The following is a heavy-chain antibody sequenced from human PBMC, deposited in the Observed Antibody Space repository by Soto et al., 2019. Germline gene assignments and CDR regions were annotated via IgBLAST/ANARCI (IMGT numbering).Heavy chain of an antibody. V-gene: IGHV3-23*01. CDR3: AQLALWFGEFGRGY. D-gene: IGHD3-10*01. CDR1: GINFRSFA. CDR2: ISNNADAT. Sequence: EVHLSESGGGVTQPGGSLRLSCAAPGINFRSFAMSWVRQAPGKGLQWVASISNNADATYYADSVKGRFHISRDNSKKTVFLEMNSLRVEDTAVYYCAQLALWFGEFGRGYWGQGALVTVSP. J-gene: IGHJ4*02.